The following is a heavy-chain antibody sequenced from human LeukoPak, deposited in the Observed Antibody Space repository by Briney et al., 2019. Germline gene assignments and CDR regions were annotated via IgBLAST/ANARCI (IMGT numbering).Heavy chain of an antibody. CDR2: INHSGCT. CDR3: ASRALDYYDSSGYAGWFDP. CDR1: GGSFSGYY. V-gene: IGHV4-34*01. Sequence: PSETLSLTCAVYGGSFSGYYWSWIRQPPGKGLEWIGEINHSGCTNYNPSLKSRVTISVDTSKNQFSLKLNSVIAADTAVYYCASRALDYYDSSGYAGWFDPWGQGTLVTVSS. J-gene: IGHJ5*02. D-gene: IGHD3-22*01.